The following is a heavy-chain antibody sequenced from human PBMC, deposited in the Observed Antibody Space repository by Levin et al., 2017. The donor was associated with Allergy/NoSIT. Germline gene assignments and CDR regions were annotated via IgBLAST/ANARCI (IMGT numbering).Heavy chain of an antibody. Sequence: SETLSLTCAISGDSVSSNRAAWNWFRQSPSRGLEWLGRTYYTSKWGSDYATSVKSRIIIKPDTSKNQFSLQLNSVTPEDTAVYYCAREQWGAFDIWGLGTMVTVSS. V-gene: IGHV6-1*01. CDR3: AREQWGAFDI. CDR2: TYYTSKWGS. D-gene: IGHD1-26*01. J-gene: IGHJ3*02. CDR1: GDSVSSNRAA.